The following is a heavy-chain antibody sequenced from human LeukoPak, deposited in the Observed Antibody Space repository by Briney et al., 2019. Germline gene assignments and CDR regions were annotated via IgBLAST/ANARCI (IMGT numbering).Heavy chain of an antibody. CDR3: ARESYCTNGVCYGAFDI. V-gene: IGHV3-21*01. D-gene: IGHD2-8*01. Sequence: GGSLRLSCAASGFTFSSYSMNWVRQAPGKGLERVSSISSSSSYIYYADSVKGRSTISRDNAKNSLYLQMNSLRAEDTAVYYCARESYCTNGVCYGAFDIWGQGTMVTVSS. CDR1: GFTFSSYS. J-gene: IGHJ3*02. CDR2: ISSSSSYI.